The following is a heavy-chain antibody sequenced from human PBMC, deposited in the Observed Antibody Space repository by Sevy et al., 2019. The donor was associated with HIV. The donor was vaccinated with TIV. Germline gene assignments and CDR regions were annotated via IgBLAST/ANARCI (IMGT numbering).Heavy chain of an antibody. CDR2: IGYDGSNK. V-gene: IGHV3-30*02. CDR1: GFAFSSYG. J-gene: IGHJ6*02. CDR3: AKGGVAAAAQPRYGMDV. Sequence: GGSLRLSCAASGFAFSSYGMHWVRQAPGKGLEWVAFIGYDGSNKYYADSVKGRFTISRDNSKNTLYLQMNSLRAEDTAVYYCAKGGVAAAAQPRYGMDVWGQGTTVTVSS. D-gene: IGHD6-13*01.